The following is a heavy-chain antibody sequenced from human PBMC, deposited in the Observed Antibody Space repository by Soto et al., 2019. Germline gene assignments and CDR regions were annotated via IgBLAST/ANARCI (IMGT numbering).Heavy chain of an antibody. J-gene: IGHJ4*02. D-gene: IGHD7-27*01. CDR3: ARDRLTGTAEWHSLDS. V-gene: IGHV3-33*01. Sequence: XESLRLSCAASGFSFRSYGMTWVRQAPGKGLEWVAVIWHDGNNKYHADSVQGRFTVSRDNSKNTLYLQMNYLRPEDTAVYYCARDRLTGTAEWHSLDSWGQGTQVTVSS. CDR2: IWHDGNNK. CDR1: GFSFRSYG.